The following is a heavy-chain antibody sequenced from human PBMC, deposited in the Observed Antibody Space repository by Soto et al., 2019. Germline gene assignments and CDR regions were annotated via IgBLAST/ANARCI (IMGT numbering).Heavy chain of an antibody. Sequence: QVQLQESGPGLVKPSGTLSLTCAVSGGSISSSNWWSWVRQPPGKGLEWIGEIYHSGSTNYNPSLQIRVTISVDKSKNQFSLKLGSGTAADPAVDYRARNMLAFGFFLDYWGQGTLVTVSS. CDR1: GGSISSSNW. V-gene: IGHV4-4*02. CDR3: ARNMLAFGFFLDY. J-gene: IGHJ4*02. D-gene: IGHD3-16*01. CDR2: IYHSGST.